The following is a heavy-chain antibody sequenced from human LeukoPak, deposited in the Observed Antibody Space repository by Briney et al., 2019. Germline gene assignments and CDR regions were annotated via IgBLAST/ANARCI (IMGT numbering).Heavy chain of an antibody. J-gene: IGHJ4*02. V-gene: IGHV1-69*04. Sequence: SVKVSYKASGGTFSSYAISWVRQAPGQGLEWMGRIIPILGIANYAQKFQGRVTITADKSTSTAYMELSSLRSEDTAVYYCARGGDYGDYGGEDYWGQGTPVTVSS. CDR3: ARGGDYGDYGGEDY. CDR1: GGTFSSYA. CDR2: IIPILGIA. D-gene: IGHD4-17*01.